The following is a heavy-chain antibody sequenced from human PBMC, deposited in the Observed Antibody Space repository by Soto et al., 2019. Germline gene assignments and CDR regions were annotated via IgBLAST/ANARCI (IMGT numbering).Heavy chain of an antibody. CDR3: AKARLYYYYGMDV. CDR2: IGADGDT. V-gene: IGHV3-13*01. Sequence: EVQLVESGGGLVQTGGSLRLSCEGSGFSFSSYDMHWVRQAAGKRLEWVAAIGADGDTYYSDSVKGRLTISRENTKNSLYLQMNSLRTGDTGVYHCAKARLYYYYGMDVWGQGTMGTDSS. J-gene: IGHJ6*02. CDR1: GFSFSSYD.